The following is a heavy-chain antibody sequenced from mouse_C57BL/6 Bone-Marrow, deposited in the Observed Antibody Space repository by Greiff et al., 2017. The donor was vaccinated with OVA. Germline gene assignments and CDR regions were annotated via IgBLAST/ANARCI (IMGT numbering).Heavy chain of an antibody. CDR2: IDPSDSYT. J-gene: IGHJ2*01. D-gene: IGHD1-1*01. V-gene: IGHV1-59*01. CDR1: GYTFTSYW. Sequence: QVQLKQPGAELVRPGTSVKLSCKASGYTFTSYWMHWVKQRPGQGLEWIGVIDPSDSYTNYNQKFKGKATLTVDTSSSTAYMQLSSLTSEDSAVYYCAREDYYYGLDYWGQGTTLTVSS. CDR3: AREDYYYGLDY.